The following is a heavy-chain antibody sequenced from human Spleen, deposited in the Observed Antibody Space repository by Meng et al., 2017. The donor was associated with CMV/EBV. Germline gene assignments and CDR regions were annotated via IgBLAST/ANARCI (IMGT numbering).Heavy chain of an antibody. D-gene: IGHD2-2*03. CDR2: INPNSGGT. J-gene: IGHJ4*02. V-gene: IGHV1-2*02. CDR3: ARLFKRLDIVVVPAAIEYYFDY. Sequence: YYMHWVRQGPGQGLEWMGWINPNSGGTNYAQKFQGRVTMTRDTSISTAYMELSRLRSDDTAVYYCARLFKRLDIVVVPAAIEYYFDYWGQGTLVTVSS. CDR1: YY.